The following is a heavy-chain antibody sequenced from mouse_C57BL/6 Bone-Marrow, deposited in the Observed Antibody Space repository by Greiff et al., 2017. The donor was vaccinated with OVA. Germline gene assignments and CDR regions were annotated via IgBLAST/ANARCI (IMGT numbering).Heavy chain of an antibody. D-gene: IGHD1-1*01. Sequence: EVMLVESGGGLVKPGGSLKLSCAASGFTFSSYAMSWVRQTPEKRLEWVATISDGGSYTYYPDNVKGRFTISRDNAKNNLYLQMSHLKSEDTAMYYCARSVVDYAMDYWGQGTSVTVSS. CDR2: ISDGGSYT. CDR3: ARSVVDYAMDY. CDR1: GFTFSSYA. V-gene: IGHV5-4*03. J-gene: IGHJ4*01.